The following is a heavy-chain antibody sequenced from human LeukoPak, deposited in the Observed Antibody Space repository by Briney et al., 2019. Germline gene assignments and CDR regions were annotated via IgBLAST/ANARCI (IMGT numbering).Heavy chain of an antibody. V-gene: IGHV3-15*01. D-gene: IGHD3-10*01. CDR1: GFTFSNAW. CDR3: TTFITIIRGERVPKEVTDY. CDR2: VKRKSDGGTT. Sequence: GGSLRLSCAASGFTFSNAWMAWVRRAPGKGLEWVGRVKRKSDGGTTDYAAPVKGRFTISRDDSKNTVHLQMNSLRTEDTAVYYCTTFITIIRGERVPKEVTDYWGQGTLVTVSS. J-gene: IGHJ4*02.